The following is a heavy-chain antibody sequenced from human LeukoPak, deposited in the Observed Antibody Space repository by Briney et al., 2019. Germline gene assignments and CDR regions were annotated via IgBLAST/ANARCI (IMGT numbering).Heavy chain of an antibody. V-gene: IGHV4-4*07. CDR2: IYKSGNT. D-gene: IGHD6-19*01. Sequence: PSETLSLTCTVSGGSISSYYWGWIRQPAGKGLEWIGRIYKSGNTYSSPSLKSRVTMSIHPSSNQFSLTLRSVTAADTAIYYCARETIAVALSADYWGQGALVTVSS. J-gene: IGHJ4*02. CDR1: GGSISSYY. CDR3: ARETIAVALSADY.